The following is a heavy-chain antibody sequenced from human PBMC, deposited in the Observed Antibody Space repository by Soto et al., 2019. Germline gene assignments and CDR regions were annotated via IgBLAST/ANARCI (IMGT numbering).Heavy chain of an antibody. D-gene: IGHD4-17*01. V-gene: IGHV1-18*04. CDR1: GYTFITYG. CDR2: TSSYNGYT. J-gene: IGHJ4*02. CDR3: ARAYDYGGNSDY. Sequence: QVQLVQSGAEVKKPGASLKVSCKTSGYTFITYGISWVRQAPGQGLEWMGWTSSYNGYTKYAQKFQGRATMTTDTSTSTAYMELTSLRSDATAVYYCARAYDYGGNSDYWGQGTLVTVSS.